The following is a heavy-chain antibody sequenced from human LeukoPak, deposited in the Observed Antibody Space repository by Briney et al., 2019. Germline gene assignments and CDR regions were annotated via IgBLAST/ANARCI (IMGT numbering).Heavy chain of an antibody. V-gene: IGHV4-34*01. CDR2: INHSGST. CDR1: GGSISGYY. CDR3: CGGLRLGELPYYFDY. Sequence: SETLSLTCTVSGGSISGYYWSWIRQPPGKGLEWIGEINHSGSTNYNPSLKSRVTISVDTSKNQFSLKLSSVTAADTAVYYCCGGLRLGELPYYFDYWGQGTLVTVSS. D-gene: IGHD3-16*02. J-gene: IGHJ4*02.